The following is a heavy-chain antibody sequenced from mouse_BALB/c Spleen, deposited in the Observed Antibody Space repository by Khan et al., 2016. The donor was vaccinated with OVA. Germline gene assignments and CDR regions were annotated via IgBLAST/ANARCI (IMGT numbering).Heavy chain of an antibody. CDR2: INPRSG. CDR3: ARRTTEYALDY. V-gene: IGHV1-4*01. D-gene: IGHD2-14*01. CDR1: GYTFTSHT. J-gene: IGHJ4*01. Sequence: QMQLEESGAELARPGASVKMSCKASGYTFTSHTMHWIKQRPGQGLEWIGYINPRSGYNQKLNDKATLTADISSSTAYMQPSSLTSEDSAVYYCARRTTEYALDYWGQGTSVTVSS.